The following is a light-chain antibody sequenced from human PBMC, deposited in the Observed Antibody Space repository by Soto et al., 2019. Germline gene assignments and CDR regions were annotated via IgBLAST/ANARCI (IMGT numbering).Light chain of an antibody. V-gene: IGLV1-51*01. CDR3: GSWARSLSGYV. CDR1: SSNIGGNS. Sequence: QSVLTQPPSVSAAPGQKVTISCTGSSSNIGGNSVSWYQQLPGTAPKLLIYDDNKRPSGIPDRFSCFKSGTSATLGINGFQTGDEAYYFCGSWARSLSGYVFGTGAKVTVL. CDR2: DDN. J-gene: IGLJ1*01.